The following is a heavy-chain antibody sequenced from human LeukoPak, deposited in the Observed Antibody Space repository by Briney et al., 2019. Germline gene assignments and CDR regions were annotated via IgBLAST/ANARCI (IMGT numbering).Heavy chain of an antibody. CDR2: ISAYNGNT. D-gene: IGHD4-17*01. CDR3: ARDRLGGDLTGESLY. J-gene: IGHJ4*02. Sequence: GAAVKVSCKASGYPFDNFGLTWVRQAPGQGLEWMGWISAYNGNTHYAQKFLGRLTMTTDTSTTTAYLELRSLKSDDTAVYYCARDRLGGDLTGESLYWGQGTLVTVSS. V-gene: IGHV1-18*01. CDR1: GYPFDNFG.